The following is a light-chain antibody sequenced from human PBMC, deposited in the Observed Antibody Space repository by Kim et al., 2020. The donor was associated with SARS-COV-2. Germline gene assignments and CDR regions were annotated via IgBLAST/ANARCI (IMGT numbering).Light chain of an antibody. J-gene: IGLJ2*01. CDR1: SSEIGGYNC. Sequence: GQSVAFTCTGPSSEIGGYNCVAWYQQRPGKAPKVMIYEVNKRPSGVPDRFSGSKSGNTASLTVSGLQAEDEADYYCSSYAGRQNLVFGGGTQLTVL. CDR2: EVN. V-gene: IGLV2-8*01. CDR3: SSYAGRQNLV.